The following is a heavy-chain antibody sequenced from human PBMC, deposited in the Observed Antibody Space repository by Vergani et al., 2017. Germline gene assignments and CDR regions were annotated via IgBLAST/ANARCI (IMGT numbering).Heavy chain of an antibody. CDR3: ARDWARGYSDGYVYYGMDV. CDR1: GGTFSSYA. J-gene: IGHJ6*01. CDR2: IIPIFGTA. D-gene: IGHD5-18*01. Sequence: QVQLVQSGAEVKKPGSSVKVSCKASGGTFSSYAISWVRQAPGQGLEWMGGIIPIFGTANYAQKFQGRVTITADKSTSTAYMELSSLRSEDTAVYYCARDWARGYSDGYVYYGMDVWGQGTTVTVSS. V-gene: IGHV1-69*06.